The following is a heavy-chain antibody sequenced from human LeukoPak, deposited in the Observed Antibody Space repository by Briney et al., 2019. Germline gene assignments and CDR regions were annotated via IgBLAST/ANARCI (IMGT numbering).Heavy chain of an antibody. CDR3: TTDWGYNRELAFDF. CDR2: INEDGSYK. V-gene: IGHV3-7*03. D-gene: IGHD1-14*01. Sequence: GGSLRLSCAVSGFTFTSYWMSWVRQAPGKGLEWVANINEDGSYKFHADSVKGRLTISRDNSKNSLYLQMNSLKTEDTAVYYCTTDWGYNRELAFDFWGQGTLVTVSS. CDR1: GFTFTSYW. J-gene: IGHJ4*02.